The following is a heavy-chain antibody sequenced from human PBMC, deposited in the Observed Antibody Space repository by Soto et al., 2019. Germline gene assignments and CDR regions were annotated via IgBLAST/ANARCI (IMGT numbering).Heavy chain of an antibody. D-gene: IGHD2-8*01. V-gene: IGHV4-39*01. Sequence: SETLSLTCTVSGGSVINSNYCFLGIRQSPGKGLEWIGSVYYRGRSYSKSSVKSRVTISVDTSKNQFSLNLNSVTASDTAVYYCVSQRTSVLTQAYFDYWGPGALVTVSS. CDR2: VYYRGRS. CDR1: GGSVINSNYC. CDR3: VSQRTSVLTQAYFDY. J-gene: IGHJ4*02.